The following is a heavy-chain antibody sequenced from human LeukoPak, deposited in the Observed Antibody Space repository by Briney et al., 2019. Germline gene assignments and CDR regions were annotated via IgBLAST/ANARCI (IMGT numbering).Heavy chain of an antibody. V-gene: IGHV3-33*01. J-gene: IGHJ3*01. CDR1: GITFSSYG. D-gene: IGHD6-13*01. Sequence: GGSLRLSCEASGITFSSYGIHWVRQAPGKGLEWVAVIWPDGSNKYYADTVKGRFTISRDNSKNTLWLQMNSLRADDTALYYCASAAGAFDFWGQGTMVTVSS. CDR2: IWPDGSNK. CDR3: ASAAGAFDF.